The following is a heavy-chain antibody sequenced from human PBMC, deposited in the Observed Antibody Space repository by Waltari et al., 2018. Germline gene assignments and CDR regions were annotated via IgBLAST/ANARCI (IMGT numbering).Heavy chain of an antibody. CDR3: ARGVVVVPAARPWFDP. D-gene: IGHD2-2*01. V-gene: IGHV4-31*03. J-gene: IGHJ5*02. CDR1: GGSISSGGYY. Sequence: QVQLQESGPGLVKPSQTLSLTCTVSGGSISSGGYYWSWIRQHPGKGLEWIGYIYYSGSTDYNPSLKSRVTISVDTSKNHFSLKLSSVTAADTAVYYCARGVVVVPAARPWFDPWGQGTLVTVSS. CDR2: IYYSGST.